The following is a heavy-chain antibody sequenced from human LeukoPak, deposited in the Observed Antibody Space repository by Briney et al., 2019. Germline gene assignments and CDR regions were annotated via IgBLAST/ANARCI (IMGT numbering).Heavy chain of an antibody. Sequence: GGSLRLSCAASGFTFSSYAMSWVRQAPGKGLEWVAHIKEDESDEYYVDSVRGRFTASRDNAKNSVNLQMNSLRVEDTAVYYCARWRGRQSEFDYWGQGTLVTVSS. CDR1: GFTFSSYA. V-gene: IGHV3-7*01. J-gene: IGHJ4*02. CDR2: IKEDESDE. CDR3: ARWRGRQSEFDY. D-gene: IGHD1-1*01.